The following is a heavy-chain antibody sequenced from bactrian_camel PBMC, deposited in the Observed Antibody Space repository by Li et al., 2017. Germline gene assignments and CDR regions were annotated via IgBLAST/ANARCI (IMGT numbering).Heavy chain of an antibody. J-gene: IGHJ4*01. CDR1: GRTSSTNV. D-gene: IGHD1*01. Sequence: VQAGGSLSLSCAASGRTSSTNVMTWFRQAPGKEREGVAAIYTGDGRLYYADSVKGRFTISKDNTKSVLYLQMNALKPEDTGMYYCAAGEPRGGSFLLEYSNYWGQGTQVTVS. CDR2: IYTGDGRL. CDR3: AAGEPRGGSFLLEYSNY. V-gene: IGHV3S28*01.